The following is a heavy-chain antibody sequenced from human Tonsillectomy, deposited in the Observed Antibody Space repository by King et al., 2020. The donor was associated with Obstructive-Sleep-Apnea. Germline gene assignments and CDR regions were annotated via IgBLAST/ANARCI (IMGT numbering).Heavy chain of an antibody. J-gene: IGHJ6*02. Sequence: HVQLQQWGAGLLKPSETLSLTCAVYGGSFSGYYWSWIRQPPGKGLEWIGEINHSGSTNYNPSLKSRVTISVDTSKNQFSLKLSSVTAADTAVYYCAILSLYYDILTGRGLYYYYGMDVWGQGTTVTVSS. CDR1: GGSFSGYY. D-gene: IGHD3-9*01. CDR2: INHSGST. V-gene: IGHV4-34*01. CDR3: AILSLYYDILTGRGLYYYYGMDV.